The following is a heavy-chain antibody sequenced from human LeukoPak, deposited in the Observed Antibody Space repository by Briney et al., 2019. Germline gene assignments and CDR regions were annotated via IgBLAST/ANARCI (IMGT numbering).Heavy chain of an antibody. CDR3: VRGLISTNCSSGSCYSPGYWFDP. CDR1: GGSFSGYY. D-gene: IGHD2-15*01. V-gene: IGHV4-34*01. J-gene: IGHJ5*02. CDR2: INHSGST. Sequence: SETLSLTCAVYGGSFSGYYWSWIRQPPGKGLEWIGEINHSGSTNYNPSLKSRVTISVDTSKNQFSLKLSSVTAADTAVYYCVRGLISTNCSSGSCYSPGYWFDPWGQGTLVTVSS.